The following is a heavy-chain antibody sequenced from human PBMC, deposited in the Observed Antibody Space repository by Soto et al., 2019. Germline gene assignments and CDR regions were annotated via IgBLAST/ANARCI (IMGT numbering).Heavy chain of an antibody. Sequence: GGSLRLSCAASGFTFSTYSMTWVRRAPGKGLEWVSYISGTSGSIYYADSAKGRFTISRDNAENTLYLQMNSLRDEDTAVYYCASRNLPYCGGDCPYYFDFWGQGTLVTVSS. CDR2: ISGTSGSI. D-gene: IGHD2-21*02. J-gene: IGHJ4*02. CDR3: ASRNLPYCGGDCPYYFDF. V-gene: IGHV3-48*02. CDR1: GFTFSTYS.